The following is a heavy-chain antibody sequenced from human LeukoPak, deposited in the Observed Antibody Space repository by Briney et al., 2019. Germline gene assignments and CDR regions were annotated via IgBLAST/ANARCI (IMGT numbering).Heavy chain of an antibody. J-gene: IGHJ4*02. V-gene: IGHV1-2*04. D-gene: IGHD4-11*01. Sequence: ASVKVSCKAPGYTFTDYYMRWVRQAPGQGLEWMGWINPNSGGTNYAQKFQGWVTMTRDTSISTAYMELSRLRSDDTAVYYCARGSVGTRSNYVGARHYYFDYWGQGTLVTVSS. CDR2: INPNSGGT. CDR3: ARGSVGTRSNYVGARHYYFDY. CDR1: GYTFTDYY.